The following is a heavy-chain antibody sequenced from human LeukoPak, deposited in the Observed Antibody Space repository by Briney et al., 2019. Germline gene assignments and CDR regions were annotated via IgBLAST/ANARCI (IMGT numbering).Heavy chain of an antibody. CDR2: ISGSSSYI. V-gene: IGHV3-21*01. CDR1: GFTFSSYS. Sequence: KPGGSLRRSCAASGFTFSSYSMNWVRQAPGEGLEWVSSISGSSSYIYYADSVKSRFTISRDNAKNLLYLQMNSLRAEDTAVYYCARELTTVTSYYFDYWGQGTLVTVSS. CDR3: ARELTTVTSYYFDY. D-gene: IGHD4-11*01. J-gene: IGHJ4*02.